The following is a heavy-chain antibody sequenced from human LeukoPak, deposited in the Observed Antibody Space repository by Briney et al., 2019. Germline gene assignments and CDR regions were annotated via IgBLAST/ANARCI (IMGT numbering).Heavy chain of an antibody. Sequence: ASVKVSCKASGYTFTSYGISWVRPAPGQGLEWMGWISAYNGNTNYAQKLQGRVTMPTDTSTTTAYLELRSLSSDDTAVYYCARPCSSTSCYVGAFDIWGQGTMVTVSS. D-gene: IGHD2-2*01. CDR3: ARPCSSTSCYVGAFDI. CDR2: ISAYNGNT. J-gene: IGHJ3*02. V-gene: IGHV1-18*01. CDR1: GYTFTSYG.